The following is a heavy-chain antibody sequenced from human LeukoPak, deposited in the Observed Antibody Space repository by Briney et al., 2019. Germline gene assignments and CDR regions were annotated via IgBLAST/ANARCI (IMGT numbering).Heavy chain of an antibody. J-gene: IGHJ3*02. CDR2: INHSGRT. CDR1: GGSFSGHF. D-gene: IGHD2-8*02. Sequence: PSETLSLTCAVYGGSFSGHFWSWIRQPPGKGLEWIGAINHSGRTNYNPSLVSRVTISLDTSKTKFSLKVTSVTAADTAVYFCATGGTLLADYAFDIGGQGTVVTVSS. CDR3: ATGGTLLADYAFDI. V-gene: IGHV4-34*01.